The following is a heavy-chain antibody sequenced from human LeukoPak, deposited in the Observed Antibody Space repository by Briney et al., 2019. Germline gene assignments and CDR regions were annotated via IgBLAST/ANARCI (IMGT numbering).Heavy chain of an antibody. V-gene: IGHV4-59*08. CDR3: ARGVFSGSYPRGAFDI. CDR1: GGSISSYY. CDR2: IYYSGST. J-gene: IGHJ3*02. D-gene: IGHD1-26*01. Sequence: SSETLSLTCTVSGGSISSYYWSWIRQSPGKGLEWIGYIYYSGSTNYNPSLKSRVTISVDTSKNQFSLKLSSVTAADTAVYYCARGVFSGSYPRGAFDIWGQGTMVTVSS.